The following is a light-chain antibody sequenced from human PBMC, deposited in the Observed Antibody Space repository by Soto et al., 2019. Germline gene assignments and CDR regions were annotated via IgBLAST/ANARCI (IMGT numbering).Light chain of an antibody. CDR3: QAYDYTLTASV. CDR1: TSNLGAGYD. CDR2: GNR. Sequence: QSVLTQPPSVSGAPGQRVTLSCTGNTSNLGAGYDVHWYQQLPGAAPKLVIFGNRNRPSGVPERFSGSKSGTSATLAITGLQAEDEADYYCQAYDYTLTASVFGGGTKLTVL. J-gene: IGLJ3*02. V-gene: IGLV1-40*01.